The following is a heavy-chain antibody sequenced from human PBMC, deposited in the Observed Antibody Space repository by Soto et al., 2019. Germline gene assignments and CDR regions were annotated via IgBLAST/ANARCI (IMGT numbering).Heavy chain of an antibody. Sequence: QITLKESGPTLVKPTQTLTLTCTFSGFSLSTSGVGVGWIRQPPGKALEWLALIYWDDDKRYSPSLKSRLTITKDTSKNQVVLTMTNMDPVDTATYYCAHWYYYDSSGYYRYYFDYRGQGTLVTVSS. D-gene: IGHD3-22*01. CDR1: GFSLSTSGVG. J-gene: IGHJ4*02. CDR2: IYWDDDK. V-gene: IGHV2-5*02. CDR3: AHWYYYDSSGYYRYYFDY.